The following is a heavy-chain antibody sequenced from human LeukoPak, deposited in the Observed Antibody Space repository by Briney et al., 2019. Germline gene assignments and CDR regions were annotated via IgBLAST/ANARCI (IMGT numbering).Heavy chain of an antibody. CDR1: GFTFNTYW. CDR2: IKEDGSEK. CDR3: ARGDYRNEAMNV. J-gene: IGHJ6*02. Sequence: GGSLRLSCAASGFTFNTYWMSWVRQTPGKELEWVANIKEDGSEKNYVDSVKGRFTISRDNAKNSLYLQMNSLRPEDTALYFCARGDYRNEAMNVWGQGTSVTVSS. D-gene: IGHD3-16*01. V-gene: IGHV3-7*03.